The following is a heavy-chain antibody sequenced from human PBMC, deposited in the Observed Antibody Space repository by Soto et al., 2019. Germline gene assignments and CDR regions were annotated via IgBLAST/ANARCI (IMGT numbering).Heavy chain of an antibody. J-gene: IGHJ4*02. D-gene: IGHD6-13*01. V-gene: IGHV1-46*01. CDR3: ARHLAAGDY. CDR2: INPSGGST. CDR1: GYTFTSYY. Sequence: QVQLVQSGAEVKKPGASVKVSCKASGYTFTSYYMHWVRQAPGQGLEWMGIINPSGGSTNYAQKFQGRFTMTRDTSTRTVYMDLSSLRSEDTAVYYCARHLAAGDYWGQGTVVTVSS.